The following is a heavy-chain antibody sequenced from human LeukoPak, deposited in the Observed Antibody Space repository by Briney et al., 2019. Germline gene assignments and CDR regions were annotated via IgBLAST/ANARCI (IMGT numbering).Heavy chain of an antibody. Sequence: SETLSLTCIVSGDSVSSSRYCWGWIRQPPGRGLEWIGSIYYSGTTFYNPSLKSRVTISVDTSKNQFSMKLTSVTAADTAVYFCARQDYDFWSGYYDYWGQGTLVTVSS. CDR3: ARQDYDFWSGYYDY. D-gene: IGHD3-3*01. CDR2: IYYSGTT. J-gene: IGHJ4*02. V-gene: IGHV4-39*01. CDR1: GDSVSSSRYC.